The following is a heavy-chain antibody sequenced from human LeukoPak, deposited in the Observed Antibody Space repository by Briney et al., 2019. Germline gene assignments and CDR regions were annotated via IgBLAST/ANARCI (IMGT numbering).Heavy chain of an antibody. CDR1: GGSISSGGYY. Sequence: PSQTLSLTCTVSGGSISSGGYYWSWIRQPPGKGLEWIGYIYHSGSTYYNPSLKSRVTISVDRSKNQFSLKLSSVTAADTAVYYCARDHAPAAGPLTEAFDIWGQGTMVTVSS. D-gene: IGHD2-2*01. CDR2: IYHSGST. CDR3: ARDHAPAAGPLTEAFDI. V-gene: IGHV4-30-2*01. J-gene: IGHJ3*02.